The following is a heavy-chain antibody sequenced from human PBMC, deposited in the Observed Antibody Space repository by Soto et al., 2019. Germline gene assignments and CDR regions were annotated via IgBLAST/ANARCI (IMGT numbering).Heavy chain of an antibody. CDR1: GGSISSSSYY. Sequence: SETLSLTCTVSGGSISSSSYYWGWIRQPPGKGLEWIGSIYCSGSTYYNPSLKSRVTISVDTSKNQFSLKLSSVTAADTAVYYCARHGTEFDYWGQGTLVTVSS. D-gene: IGHD1-1*01. V-gene: IGHV4-39*01. J-gene: IGHJ4*02. CDR3: ARHGTEFDY. CDR2: IYCSGST.